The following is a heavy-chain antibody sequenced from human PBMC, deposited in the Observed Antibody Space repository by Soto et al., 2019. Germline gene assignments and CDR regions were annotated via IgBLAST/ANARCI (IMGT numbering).Heavy chain of an antibody. CDR1: GFTFSSYS. CDR3: ARDPAYCSSTSCPYYYYGMAV. J-gene: IGHJ6*02. V-gene: IGHV3-21*01. Sequence: PGGSLRLSCAASGFTFSSYSMNWVRQAPGKGLEWVSSISSSSSYIYYADSGKGRFTISRDNAKNSLYLQMNSLRAEDTAVYYCARDPAYCSSTSCPYYYYGMAVWGQGTTVTVSS. D-gene: IGHD2-2*01. CDR2: ISSSSSYI.